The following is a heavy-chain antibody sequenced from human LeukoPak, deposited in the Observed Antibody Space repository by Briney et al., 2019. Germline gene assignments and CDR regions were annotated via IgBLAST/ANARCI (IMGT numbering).Heavy chain of an antibody. CDR2: ISGSGGNT. D-gene: IGHD3-22*01. Sequence: PGGSLRLSCAGSGFTFTNYAMSWVRQAPGKGLEWVSTISGSGGNTYYADSVQGRFTISRDNSKNTLYLQMNSLRAEDTAVYYCAKVITMIVVVNYFDYWGQGTLVTVSS. J-gene: IGHJ4*02. CDR3: AKVITMIVVVNYFDY. V-gene: IGHV3-23*01. CDR1: GFTFTNYA.